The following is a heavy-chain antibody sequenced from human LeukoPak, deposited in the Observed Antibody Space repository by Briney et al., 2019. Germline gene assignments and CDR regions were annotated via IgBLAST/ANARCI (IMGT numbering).Heavy chain of an antibody. CDR1: GFTFSGYG. CDR2: ISGSGGNT. J-gene: IGHJ3*02. CDR3: ASYCSGTSCYAFDI. V-gene: IGHV3-23*01. Sequence: GGSLRLSCAASGFTFSGYGMSWVRQAPGKGLEWVSGISGSGGNTYYTDSVKGRFTISRDNSKNTLYLQMNSLRVEDTAVYYCASYCSGTSCYAFDIWGQGTLVTVS. D-gene: IGHD2-2*01.